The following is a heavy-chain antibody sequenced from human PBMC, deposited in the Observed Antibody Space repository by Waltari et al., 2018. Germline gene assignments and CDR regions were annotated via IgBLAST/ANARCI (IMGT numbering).Heavy chain of an antibody. Sequence: EVQLVESGGGLVKPGGSLRLSCEASGFTFSGYRMNWVRQAPGKGLEWVSSIRGDSRFIYYADAVNGRFTISSDDAKNSLYLQMNSLRVEDTAVYYCARDRRGYFDYWGPGTLVSVSS. CDR3: ARDRRGYFDY. V-gene: IGHV3-21*01. CDR1: GFTFSGYR. D-gene: IGHD3-16*01. CDR2: IRGDSRFI. J-gene: IGHJ4*02.